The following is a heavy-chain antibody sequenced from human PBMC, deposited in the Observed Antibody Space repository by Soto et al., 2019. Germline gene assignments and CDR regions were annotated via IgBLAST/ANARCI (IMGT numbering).Heavy chain of an antibody. J-gene: IGHJ4*02. V-gene: IGHV4-39*01. CDR2: IYYSGST. D-gene: IGHD3-9*01. CDR1: GGSISSSSYY. CDR3: ARLLTDYGY. Sequence: QLQLQESGPGLVKPSETLSLTCTVSGGSISSSSYYWGWLRQPPGKGLEWIGSIYYSGSTYYNPSLKSRVTISVDTSKNQFSLKLSSVTAADTAVYYCARLLTDYGYLGQGTLVTVSS.